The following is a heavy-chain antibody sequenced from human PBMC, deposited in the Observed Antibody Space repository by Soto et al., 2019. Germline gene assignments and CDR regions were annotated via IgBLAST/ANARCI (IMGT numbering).Heavy chain of an antibody. CDR3: ARHRHPRGTVGATSPLDP. CDR1: GFSASSTS. J-gene: IGHJ5*02. V-gene: IGHV3-53*01. Sequence: PGGSRRLPCALSGFSASSTSLSWVRQAPGKGLEWVSVHYSGGSTYYADSVQGRFTISRDKSNNTLYLQMRRVRAEDTAVYFCARHRHPRGTVGATSPLDPWGQGTQVTVSS. CDR2: HYSGGST. D-gene: IGHD1-26*01.